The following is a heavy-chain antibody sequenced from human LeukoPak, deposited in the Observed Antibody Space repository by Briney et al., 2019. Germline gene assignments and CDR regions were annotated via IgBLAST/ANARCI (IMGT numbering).Heavy chain of an antibody. V-gene: IGHV1-18*01. D-gene: IGHD6-13*01. CDR2: ISAYNGNT. J-gene: IGHJ4*02. CDR1: GYTFTSYG. Sequence: ASVKVSCKASGYTFTSYGISWVRQAPGQGLEWMGWISAYNGNTNYAQKLQSRVTMTTDTSTSTAYMELTSLRSDDTAVYYCARDSIPPPGIAATGFPDYWGQGTLVTVSS. CDR3: ARDSIPPPGIAATGFPDY.